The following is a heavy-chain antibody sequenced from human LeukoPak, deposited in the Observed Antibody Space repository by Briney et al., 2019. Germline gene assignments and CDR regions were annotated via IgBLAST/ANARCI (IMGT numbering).Heavy chain of an antibody. V-gene: IGHV3-30*04. D-gene: IGHD5-12*01. CDR2: ISYDGSNK. J-gene: IGHJ5*02. Sequence: PGGSLRLSCAASGFTFSSYAMHWVRQAPGKGLEWVAVISYDGSNKYYADSVKGRFTISRDNSKNTLYLQMNSLRAEDTAVYYCARGRVDSGYGKGFDPWGQGTLVTVSS. CDR3: ARGRVDSGYGKGFDP. CDR1: GFTFSSYA.